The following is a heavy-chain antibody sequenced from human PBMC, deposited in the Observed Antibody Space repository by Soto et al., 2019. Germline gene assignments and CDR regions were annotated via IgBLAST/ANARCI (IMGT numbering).Heavy chain of an antibody. CDR2: ISAYNGNT. CDR3: ARSFNYYDSSGYNWFDP. CDR1: GFTFTRYG. V-gene: IGHV1-18*01. J-gene: IGHJ5*02. Sequence: ASVKVSCKASGFTFTRYGISCVRQAPGKRLERMGWISAYNGNTNYAQKLQGRVTMTTDTSTSTAYMELRSLRSDDTAVYYCARSFNYYDSSGYNWFDPWGQGTLVTVSS. D-gene: IGHD3-22*01.